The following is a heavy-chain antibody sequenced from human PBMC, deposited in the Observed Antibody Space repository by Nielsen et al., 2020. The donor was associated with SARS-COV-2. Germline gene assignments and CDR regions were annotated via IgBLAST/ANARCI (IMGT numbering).Heavy chain of an antibody. J-gene: IGHJ4*02. V-gene: IGHV3-33*01. D-gene: IGHD6-13*01. CDR1: GFTFSSYG. Sequence: GESLKISCAASGFTFSSYGMHWVRQAPGKGLEWVAVIWYDGSNKYYADSVKGRFTISRDNSKNTLYLQMNSLRAEDTAVYYCARARSSSSLLFDYWGQGTLVTVSS. CDR2: IWYDGSNK. CDR3: ARARSSSSLLFDY.